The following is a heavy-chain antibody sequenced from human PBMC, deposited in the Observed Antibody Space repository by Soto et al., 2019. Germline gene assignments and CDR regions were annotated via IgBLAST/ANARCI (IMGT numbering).Heavy chain of an antibody. J-gene: IGHJ6*02. D-gene: IGHD3-10*01. V-gene: IGHV3-23*01. Sequence: LRLSCAASGFTFSSYAMSWVRQAPGKGLEWVSAISGSGGSTYYADSVKGRFTISRDNSKNTLYLQMNSLRAEDTAVYYCAKDYYGSGSPGIGMDVWGQGTTVTVSS. CDR3: AKDYYGSGSPGIGMDV. CDR2: ISGSGGST. CDR1: GFTFSSYA.